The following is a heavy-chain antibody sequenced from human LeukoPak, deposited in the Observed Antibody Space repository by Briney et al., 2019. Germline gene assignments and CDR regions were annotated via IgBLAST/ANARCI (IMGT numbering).Heavy chain of an antibody. D-gene: IGHD3-10*01. V-gene: IGHV1-3*01. CDR3: AREEVDETITMVRGVISQYFDY. CDR1: GYTFTSYA. Sequence: ASVKVSCKASGYTFTSYAMHWVRQAPGQRLEWMGWTNAGNGNTKYSQKFQGRVTITRDTSASTAYMELSSLRSEDTAVYYCAREEVDETITMVRGVISQYFDYWGQGTLVTVSS. J-gene: IGHJ4*02. CDR2: TNAGNGNT.